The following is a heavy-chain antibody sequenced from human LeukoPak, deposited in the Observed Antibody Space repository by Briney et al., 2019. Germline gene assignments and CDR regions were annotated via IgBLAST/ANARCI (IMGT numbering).Heavy chain of an antibody. V-gene: IGHV3-53*01. CDR2: IYSGSST. D-gene: IGHD2-8*02. CDR1: EFTVSNNY. CDR3: ARDTGNWFDP. J-gene: IGHJ5*02. Sequence: GGSLRLSCAASEFTVSNNYMSWVRQAPGKGLEWVSVIYSGSSTYYADSVKGRFTISRDNSKNTLYLQMNSLRAEDTAVYYCARDTGNWFDPWGQGTLVTVSS.